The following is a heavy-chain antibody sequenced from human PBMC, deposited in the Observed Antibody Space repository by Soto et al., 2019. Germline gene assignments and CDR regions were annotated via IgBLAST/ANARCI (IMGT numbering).Heavy chain of an antibody. Sequence: PSETLSLTCTVSGGSISSSSYYWGWIRQPPGKGLEWIGSIYYSGSTYYNTSLKSRVTISVDTSKNQFSLKLSSVTAADTAVYYCASPQAYGSGSYRPVYYCGMDVWGQGTTVTVSS. J-gene: IGHJ6*02. CDR1: GGSISSSSYY. CDR2: IYYSGST. D-gene: IGHD3-16*02. V-gene: IGHV4-39*01. CDR3: ASPQAYGSGSYRPVYYCGMDV.